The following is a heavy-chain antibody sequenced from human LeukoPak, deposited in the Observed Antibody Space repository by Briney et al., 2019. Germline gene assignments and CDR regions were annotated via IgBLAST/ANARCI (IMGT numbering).Heavy chain of an antibody. CDR3: AKDSTDYGDYIFIY. D-gene: IGHD4-17*01. Sequence: GGSLRLSCAASGFAFSSYGMHWVRQAPGKGLEWVAFIRYDGSNKYYADSVKGRFTISRDNSKNTLYLQMNSLRAEDTAVYYCAKDSTDYGDYIFIYWGQGTLVTVSS. J-gene: IGHJ4*02. CDR2: IRYDGSNK. V-gene: IGHV3-30*02. CDR1: GFAFSSYG.